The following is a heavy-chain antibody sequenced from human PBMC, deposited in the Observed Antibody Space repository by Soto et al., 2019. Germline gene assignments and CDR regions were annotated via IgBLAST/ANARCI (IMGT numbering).Heavy chain of an antibody. CDR1: GYTFTSYA. CDR2: MNPNSGNT. J-gene: IGHJ4*02. V-gene: IGHV1-8*01. CDR3: ARESSYGLVY. Sequence: QVPLVQSGAEVKKPGASVKVSCKASGYTFTSYAINWVRQATGQGLEWMGWMNPNSGNTAYAQKFQGRVTMTRNTSISTAYMELSSLRSDDTAVYYCARESSYGLVYWGQGTLVTVSS. D-gene: IGHD5-18*01.